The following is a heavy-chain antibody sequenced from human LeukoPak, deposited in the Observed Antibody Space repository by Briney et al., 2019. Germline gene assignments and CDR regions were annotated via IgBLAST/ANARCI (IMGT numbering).Heavy chain of an antibody. J-gene: IGHJ4*02. CDR2: ISSSSTYI. Sequence: GGSLRLSCAASGFTFSNYSMNWVRQAPGKGLEWVSSISSSSTYIYYADSVRGRFTISRDNAKNSLYLHMNSLRAEDTAVYYCARDPPGSYYGSYWGQGTLVTVSS. CDR3: ARDPPGSYYGSY. CDR1: GFTFSNYS. D-gene: IGHD1-26*01. V-gene: IGHV3-21*01.